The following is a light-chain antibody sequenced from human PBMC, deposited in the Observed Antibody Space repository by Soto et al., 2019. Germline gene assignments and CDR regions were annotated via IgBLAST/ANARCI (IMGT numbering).Light chain of an antibody. J-gene: IGKJ1*01. V-gene: IGKV1-9*01. CDR3: QQYYTYWHM. CDR1: QGISNY. Sequence: IQLTQSPSSLSASVGDRVTITCRASQGISNYLAWYQQKPGLPPKLLIYAASTLQSGVPSRFSGSRSGTEFTLTISSLQPDDFATYYCQQYYTYWHMFGQGTRVEIK. CDR2: AAS.